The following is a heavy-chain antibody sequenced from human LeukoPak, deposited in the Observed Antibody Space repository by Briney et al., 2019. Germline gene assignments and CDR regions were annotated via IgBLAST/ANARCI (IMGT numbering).Heavy chain of an antibody. CDR2: IKSKTDGGTT. J-gene: IGHJ4*02. Sequence: PGGSLRLSCAASGFTFSNAWMSWVRQAPGKGLEWVGRIKSKTDGGTTDYAAPVKGRFTISRDDSKNTLYLQMNSLKTEDTAVYYRTTVIYSSGYYFDVQGLGDYWGQGTLVTVSS. D-gene: IGHD3-22*01. CDR3: TTVIYSSGYYFDVQGLGDY. V-gene: IGHV3-15*01. CDR1: GFTFSNAW.